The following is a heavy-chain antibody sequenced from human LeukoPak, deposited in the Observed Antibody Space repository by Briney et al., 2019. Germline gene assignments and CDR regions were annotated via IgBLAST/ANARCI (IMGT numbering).Heavy chain of an antibody. Sequence: ASVKVSCKASGYTFTSYDINWVRQATGQGLEWMGWMNPNSGNTGYAQKFQGRVTMTRDTSTSTVYMELSSLRSEDTAVYYCARGGVQLWLSSVYWGQGTLVTVSS. CDR3: ARGGVQLWLSSVY. CDR2: MNPNSGNT. J-gene: IGHJ4*02. CDR1: GYTFTSYD. V-gene: IGHV1-8*01. D-gene: IGHD5-18*01.